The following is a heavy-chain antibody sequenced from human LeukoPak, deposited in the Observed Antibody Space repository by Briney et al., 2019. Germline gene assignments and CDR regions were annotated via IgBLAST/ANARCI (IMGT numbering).Heavy chain of an antibody. V-gene: IGHV4-4*02. D-gene: IGHD3-10*01. CDR3: ARDHGYMIRGAPVGYFGMDV. Sequence: PSETLSLTCAVSGGSISSNNWWSWVRQPPGKGLEWIGEIYHSGNTNYNPSFKSRVSISVDKSKNQFSLNVSSVTAADTAVYYCARDHGYMIRGAPVGYFGMDVWGKGTTVTVSS. J-gene: IGHJ6*04. CDR1: GGSISSNNW. CDR2: IYHSGNT.